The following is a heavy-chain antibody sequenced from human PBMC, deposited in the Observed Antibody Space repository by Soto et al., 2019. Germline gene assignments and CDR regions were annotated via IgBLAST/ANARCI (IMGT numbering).Heavy chain of an antibody. CDR3: ARVITGTTFYYYYGMDV. D-gene: IGHD1-7*01. J-gene: IGHJ6*02. CDR1: GYTFTSYG. V-gene: IGHV1-18*01. CDR2: ISAYNGNT. Sequence: QVQLVQSGAEVKKPGASVKVSCKASGYTFTSYGINWVRQATGQGLEWMGWISAYNGNTNYAQKLQGRVTMTTDTSTSTAYMELRSLRSDDTAVYYCARVITGTTFYYYYGMDVRGQGTTVTVSS.